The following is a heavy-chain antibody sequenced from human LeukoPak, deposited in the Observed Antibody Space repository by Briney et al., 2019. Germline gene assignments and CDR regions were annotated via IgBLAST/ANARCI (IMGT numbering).Heavy chain of an antibody. CDR2: IYYSGST. CDR1: GGSISSSSYY. CDR3: ARCIAANMDV. J-gene: IGHJ6*03. D-gene: IGHD6-13*01. Sequence: SETLSLTCTVSGGSISSSSYYWGWIRQPPGKGLEWIGSIYYSGSTYYNPSLKSRVTISVDTSKNQFSLKLSSVTAADTAVYYCARCIAANMDVWGKGTTVTVSS. V-gene: IGHV4-39*07.